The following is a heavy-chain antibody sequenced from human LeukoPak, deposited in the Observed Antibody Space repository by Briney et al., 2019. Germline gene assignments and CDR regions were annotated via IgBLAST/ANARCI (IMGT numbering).Heavy chain of an antibody. CDR1: GGSISSYY. D-gene: IGHD3-16*01. CDR3: ARLVGDSSIRFDY. V-gene: IGHV4-4*09. Sequence: SEALSLTCTVSGGSISSYYWSWIRQPPGKGLEWIGYIYTSGSTNYNPSLKSRVTISVDTSKNQFSLKLSSVTAADTAVYYCARLVGDSSIRFDYWGQGTLVTVSS. J-gene: IGHJ4*02. CDR2: IYTSGST.